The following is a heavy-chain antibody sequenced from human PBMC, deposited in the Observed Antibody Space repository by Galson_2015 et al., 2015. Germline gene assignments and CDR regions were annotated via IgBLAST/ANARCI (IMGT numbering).Heavy chain of an antibody. V-gene: IGHV1-18*01. CDR3: TMALHLGESSSYCMDV. CDR1: GYTFTSYG. Sequence: SVKVSCKASGYTFTSYGISWVRQAPRQGLEYMGYISGYNGNTDYAQKFQGRVTMTTDTSTTTAYMELRSLRSDDTAVYFCTMALHLGESSSYCMDVWGKGTTVTVSS. CDR2: ISGYNGNT. J-gene: IGHJ6*03. D-gene: IGHD3-16*02.